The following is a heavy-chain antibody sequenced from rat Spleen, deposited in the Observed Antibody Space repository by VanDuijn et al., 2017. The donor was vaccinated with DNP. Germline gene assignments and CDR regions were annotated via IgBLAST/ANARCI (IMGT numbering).Heavy chain of an antibody. Sequence: VQLVESGGGLVQPVSSLKLSCAASGFSFSYYNMAWVRHAPKKGLEWAATITYDGSRTYYRDSVKGRFTISRDNAKSTLYLQMDSLRSEDTATYYCTTFEGRNAWGQGTSVTVSS. D-gene: IGHD1-11*01. CDR1: GFSFSYYN. CDR2: ITYDGSRT. V-gene: IGHV5S10*01. CDR3: TTFEGRNA. J-gene: IGHJ4*01.